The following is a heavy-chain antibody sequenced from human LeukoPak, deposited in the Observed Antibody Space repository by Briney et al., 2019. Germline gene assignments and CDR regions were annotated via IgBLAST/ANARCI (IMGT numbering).Heavy chain of an antibody. CDR2: ISGSGGST. Sequence: QTGGSLRLSCAASGFTFSSYAMSWVRQAPGKGLEWVSAISGSGGSTYYADSVKGRFTISRDNSKNTLYLQMNSLRAEDTAVYYCAKDELSSWCRFRFVFDYWGQGTLVTVSS. CDR1: GFTFSSYA. J-gene: IGHJ4*02. CDR3: AKDELSSWCRFRFVFDY. D-gene: IGHD6-13*01. V-gene: IGHV3-23*01.